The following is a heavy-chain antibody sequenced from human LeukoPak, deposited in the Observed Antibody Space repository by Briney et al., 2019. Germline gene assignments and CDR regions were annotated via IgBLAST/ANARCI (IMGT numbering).Heavy chain of an antibody. J-gene: IGHJ5*02. CDR1: GYTFTSYG. V-gene: IGHV1-18*01. CDR2: ISAYNGNT. Sequence: ASVKVSCKASGYTFTSYGISWVRQAPGQGLEWMGWISAYNGNTNYAQKLQGRVTMTTDTSTSTAYMELSSLRSEDTAVYYCVRSVRGVTGSWFDPWGQGTLVTVSS. CDR3: VRSVRGVTGSWFDP. D-gene: IGHD3-10*01.